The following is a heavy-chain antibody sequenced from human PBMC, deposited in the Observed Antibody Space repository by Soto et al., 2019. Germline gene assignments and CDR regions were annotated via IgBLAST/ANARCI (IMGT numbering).Heavy chain of an antibody. CDR1: GFTFSSYG. CDR2: ISYDGSNK. Sequence: GVPLRLSCAAFGFTFSSYGMHRVRQTTGKGLEWVAVISYDGSNKYYADSVKGRFTISRDNSKNTLYLQMNSLRAEDTAVYYCAQGPYGSGSYFPFVEYWGQGTLVPVSS. CDR3: AQGPYGSGSYFPFVEY. D-gene: IGHD3-10*01. J-gene: IGHJ4*02. V-gene: IGHV3-30*18.